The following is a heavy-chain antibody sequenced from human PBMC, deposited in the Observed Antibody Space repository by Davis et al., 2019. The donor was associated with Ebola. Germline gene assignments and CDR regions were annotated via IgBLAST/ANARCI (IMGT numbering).Heavy chain of an antibody. CDR2: ISYDTSNK. D-gene: IGHD3-22*01. CDR1: GFTFSSYG. J-gene: IGHJ4*02. CDR3: AKGRYYYDSSGYYPDY. V-gene: IGHV3-30*18. Sequence: GESLKISCAASGFTFSSYGVHWVRQAPGKGLEWVSFISYDTSNKYYADSVKGRFTISRDNSKNTLYLQMNSLRAEDTAVYYCAKGRYYYDSSGYYPDYWGQGTLVTVSS.